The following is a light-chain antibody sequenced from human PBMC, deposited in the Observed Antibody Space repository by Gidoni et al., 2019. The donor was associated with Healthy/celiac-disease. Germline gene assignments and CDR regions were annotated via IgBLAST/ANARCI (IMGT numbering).Light chain of an antibody. CDR1: QSISSY. CDR3: QQSYSTPFT. V-gene: IGKV1-39*01. Sequence: DIQMTQSPSSLSASVGYRVTITCRASQSISSYLNWYQQKPGKAPKLLIYAASSLQSGVPSRFSGSGSGTDFTLTISSLQPEDFATYYCQQSYSTPFTFGGXTKVEIK. CDR2: AAS. J-gene: IGKJ4*01.